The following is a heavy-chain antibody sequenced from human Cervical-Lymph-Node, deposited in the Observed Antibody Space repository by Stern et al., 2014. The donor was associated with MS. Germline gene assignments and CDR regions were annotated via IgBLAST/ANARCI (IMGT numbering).Heavy chain of an antibody. D-gene: IGHD6-19*01. CDR2: FYHRGST. J-gene: IGHJ4*02. CDR1: GGSISSASW. V-gene: IGHV4-4*02. Sequence: VQLQESGPGLVKPSGTLSLNCAVSGGSISSASWWPWVRQPTGKGLEWIGKFYHRGSTNYNPPLKSRFTLSRDKSKNSFSLKLTSVTAADTAMYYCARAVSGSLDYWGQGTLVAVSS. CDR3: ARAVSGSLDY.